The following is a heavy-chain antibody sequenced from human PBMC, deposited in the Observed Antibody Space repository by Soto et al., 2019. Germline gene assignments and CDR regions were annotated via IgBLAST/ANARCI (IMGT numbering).Heavy chain of an antibody. CDR2: INHSGST. D-gene: IGHD2-15*01. Sequence: TLSLTCSVYGGSFSGCYWSWIRQPPGRGLEWIGEINHSGSTNYNPSLKSRVTISVDTSKNQFSLKLSSVTAADTAVYYCARGSSSGSYCSGGSCLYGMDASGQGTTATVSS. CDR1: GGSFSGCY. CDR3: ARGSSSGSYCSGGSCLYGMDA. J-gene: IGHJ6*02. V-gene: IGHV4-34*01.